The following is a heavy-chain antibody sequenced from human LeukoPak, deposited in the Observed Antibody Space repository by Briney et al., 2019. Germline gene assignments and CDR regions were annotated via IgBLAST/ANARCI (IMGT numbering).Heavy chain of an antibody. J-gene: IGHJ5*02. CDR1: GFTFSSYG. Sequence: GGSLRLSCAASGFTFSSYGMSWVRQAPGKGLEWVSAISGSGGSTYYADSVKGGFTISRDNSKTTLYLQMTSLRAEATAVYYCAKAQAGASSNWFDPWGQGTLVTVSS. CDR3: AKAQAGASSNWFDP. D-gene: IGHD2-2*01. V-gene: IGHV3-23*01. CDR2: ISGSGGST.